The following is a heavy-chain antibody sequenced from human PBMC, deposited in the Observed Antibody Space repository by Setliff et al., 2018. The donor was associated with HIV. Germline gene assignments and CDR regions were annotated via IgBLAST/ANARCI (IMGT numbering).Heavy chain of an antibody. J-gene: IGHJ4*02. CDR2: INTNTGHP. V-gene: IGHV7-4-1*02. CDR1: GYNFTSYA. Sequence: ASVKVSCKASGYNFTSYAINWVRQAPGQGLQWMGWINTNTGHPRYAQGFTQRFVFSVDTSVSTAYLQISSLKSEDTAVYYCATGGYLTYYNFWSGYARFDYWGQGTLVTVSS. D-gene: IGHD3-3*01. CDR3: ATGGYLTYYNFWSGYARFDY.